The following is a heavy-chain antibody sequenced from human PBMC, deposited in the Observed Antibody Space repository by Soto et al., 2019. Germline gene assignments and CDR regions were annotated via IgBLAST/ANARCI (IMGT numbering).Heavy chain of an antibody. V-gene: IGHV3-23*01. CDR3: AKDRCSSTSCYFYYYYYGMDV. D-gene: IGHD2-2*01. CDR1: GFTFSSNA. CDR2: ISGSGGST. J-gene: IGHJ6*02. Sequence: GGSLRLSCAASGFTFSSNAMSWFRQAPGKGLEWVSAISGSGGSTYYADSVKGRFTISRDNSKNTLYLQMNSLRAEDTAVYYCAKDRCSSTSCYFYYYYYGMDVWGQGTTVTVSS.